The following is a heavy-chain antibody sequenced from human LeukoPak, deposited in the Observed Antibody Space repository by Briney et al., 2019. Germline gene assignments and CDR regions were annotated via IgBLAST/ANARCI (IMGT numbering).Heavy chain of an antibody. CDR2: ITSSGTHI. D-gene: IGHD1-26*01. V-gene: IGHV3-21*01. CDR1: GFTFSSFN. J-gene: IGHJ6*03. CDR3: ARDPYSGNYGNDYYYYMDV. Sequence: PGGSLRLSCAACGFTFSSFNMDWVRQAPGKAMEWVSSITSSGTHIFYADSVRGRFTISRDNAKNSLYLQMDSLGPDDTAVYYCARDPYSGNYGNDYYYYMDVWGKGTTVTVSS.